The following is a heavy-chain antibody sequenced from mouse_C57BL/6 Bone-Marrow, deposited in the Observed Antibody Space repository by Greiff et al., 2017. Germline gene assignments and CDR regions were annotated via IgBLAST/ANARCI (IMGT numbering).Heavy chain of an antibody. J-gene: IGHJ3*01. V-gene: IGHV5-12*01. D-gene: IGHD3-2*02. Sequence: EVKLVESGGGLVQPGGSLKLSCAASGFTFSDYYMYWVRQTPEKRLEWVAYISNGGGSTYYPDTVKGRFTISRDNAKNTLYLQMSRLKSEDTAMYYCARQGPPKDSSGPAYWGQGTLVTVSA. CDR3: ARQGPPKDSSGPAY. CDR1: GFTFSDYY. CDR2: ISNGGGST.